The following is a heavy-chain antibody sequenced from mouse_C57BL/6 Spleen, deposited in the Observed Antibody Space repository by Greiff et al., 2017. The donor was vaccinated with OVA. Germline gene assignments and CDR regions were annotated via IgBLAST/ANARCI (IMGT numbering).Heavy chain of an antibody. Sequence: QVQLQQPGAELVMPGASVKLSCKASGYTFTSYWMHWVKQRPGQGLEWIGEIDPSDSYTNYNQKFKGKSTLTVDKSSSTAYMQLSSLTSEDSAVYCGARAFGFYFDDWGQGTTLTVSS. V-gene: IGHV1-69*01. CDR3: ARAFGFYFDD. CDR2: IDPSDSYT. J-gene: IGHJ2*01. CDR1: GYTFTSYW.